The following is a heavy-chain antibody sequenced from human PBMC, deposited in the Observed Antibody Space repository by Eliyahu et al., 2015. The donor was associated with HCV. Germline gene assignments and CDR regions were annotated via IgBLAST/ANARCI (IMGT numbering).Heavy chain of an antibody. V-gene: IGHV3-23*01. J-gene: IGHJ5*02. Sequence: EVQLLESGGGLVPPGGSLGLSCAASQFXFSNFGMSWVRQAPGKGLEWVSTITNGGRTTYYADSVKGRFTISRDNSKNTLYLQMNSLRAEDTALYYCSKCLPGAILVPGAWGPGTLVTVSS. CDR3: SKCLPGAILVPGA. D-gene: IGHD2-8*02. CDR2: ITNGGRTT. CDR1: QFXFSNFG.